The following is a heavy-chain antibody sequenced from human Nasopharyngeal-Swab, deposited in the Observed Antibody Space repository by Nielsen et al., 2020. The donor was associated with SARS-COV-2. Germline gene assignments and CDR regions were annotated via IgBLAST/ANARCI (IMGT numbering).Heavy chain of an antibody. V-gene: IGHV1-18*01. Sequence: SVKVSCKASGYTFTSYGISWVRQAPGQGLEWMGWISAYNGNTNYAQKLQGRVTMTTDTSTSTAYMELRSLRSDDTAVYYCARAGYSSGWFNWFDPWGQGTLVTVSS. CDR1: GYTFTSYG. CDR3: ARAGYSSGWFNWFDP. J-gene: IGHJ5*02. CDR2: ISAYNGNT. D-gene: IGHD6-19*01.